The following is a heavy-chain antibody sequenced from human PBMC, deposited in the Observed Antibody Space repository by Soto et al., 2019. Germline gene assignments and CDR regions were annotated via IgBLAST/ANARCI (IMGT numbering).Heavy chain of an antibody. CDR2: IHYSGTT. V-gene: IGHV4-31*03. D-gene: IGHD5-12*01. CDR1: GGSISSGNYY. J-gene: IGHJ3*02. Sequence: KPSETLSVNCTVSGGSISSGNYYWSWIRQHPGKGLEWIGYIHYSGTTYYNPSLKSRITISVDTSKNQFSLMLSSVTAADTAVYYCARRDIVATSGAFDIWGQGTMVTVSS. CDR3: ARRDIVATSGAFDI.